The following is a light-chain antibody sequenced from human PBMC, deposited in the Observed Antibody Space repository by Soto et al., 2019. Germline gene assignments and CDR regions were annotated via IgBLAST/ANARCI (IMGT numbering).Light chain of an antibody. CDR3: SSYTSSSTSYV. CDR2: DVS. J-gene: IGLJ1*01. CDR1: SSDVGGYNY. V-gene: IGLV2-14*01. Sequence: QSVLTQPASVSGSPGQSITISCTGTSSDVGGYNYVSWYQQHPGKAPKLMIYDVSNRPSRVSNRFSGSKSGNTASLTSSGLQAEDEADYYCSSYTSSSTSYVFGTGTKVTVL.